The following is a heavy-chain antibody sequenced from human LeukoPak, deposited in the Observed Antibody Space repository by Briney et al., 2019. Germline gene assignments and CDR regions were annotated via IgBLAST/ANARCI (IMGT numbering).Heavy chain of an antibody. Sequence: GGSLRLSCAASGFNISSYSMNWVRQAPGKGLEWVSFISSSSSYIYYADSVKGRFTISRDNAKNSLYLQMNSLRGEDAAVYYCASTSRGVIDYWGQGTLVTVSS. CDR1: GFNISSYS. CDR3: ASTSRGVIDY. V-gene: IGHV3-21*01. D-gene: IGHD3-10*01. J-gene: IGHJ4*02. CDR2: ISSSSSYI.